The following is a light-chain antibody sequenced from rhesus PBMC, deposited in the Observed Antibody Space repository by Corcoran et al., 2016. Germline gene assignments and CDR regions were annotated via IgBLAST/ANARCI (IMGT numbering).Light chain of an antibody. CDR1: SSDAGGYNY. Sequence: QSAPTQPPSVSGSPGQSVTISCTGTSSDAGGYNYVSWYQQQPGKAPKTVIYDVTKRPSGVSDRFSGSKSGDTASLTISGLQAEDEAYYYCCSYASTSTYIFGAGTRLTVL. J-gene: IGLJ1*01. CDR2: DVT. V-gene: IGLV2S7*01. CDR3: CSYASTSTYI.